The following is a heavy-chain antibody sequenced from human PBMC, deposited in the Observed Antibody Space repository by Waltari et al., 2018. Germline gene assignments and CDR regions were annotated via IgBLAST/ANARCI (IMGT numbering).Heavy chain of an antibody. CDR1: PESFSSFS. J-gene: IGHJ4*02. CDR3: ARGRPSDDGRLLGFFD. CDR2: INYSGNN. D-gene: IGHD3-3*01. V-gene: IGHV4-34*01. Sequence: QVQLQQWGVGLLKPSETLSLTCAASPESFSSFSWNSIRRPPGKGLEWIGEINYSGNNNYNSSLRSRVTILADASKIQVSLKLRAATAADTAMYYCARGRPSDDGRLLGFFDWGQGILVTVAS.